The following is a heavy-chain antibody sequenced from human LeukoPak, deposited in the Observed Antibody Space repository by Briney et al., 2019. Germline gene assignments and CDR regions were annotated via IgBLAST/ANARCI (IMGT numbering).Heavy chain of an antibody. CDR3: AKVHNDAFDI. CDR2: ISWNSGSI. CDR1: GFTFDDYA. V-gene: IGHV3-9*01. Sequence: GRSLRPSCAASGFTFDDYAMHWVRQAPGKGLEWVSGISWNSGSIGYADSVKGRFTISRDNAKNSLYLQMNSLRAEDTALYYCAKVHNDAFDIWGQGTMVTVSS. J-gene: IGHJ3*02.